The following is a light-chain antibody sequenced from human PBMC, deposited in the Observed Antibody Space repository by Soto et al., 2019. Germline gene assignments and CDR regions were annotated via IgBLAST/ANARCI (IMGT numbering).Light chain of an antibody. CDR3: QQYKNWPPIT. J-gene: IGKJ5*01. CDR1: QSVSSN. V-gene: IGKV3-15*01. Sequence: EIVMTQSPATLSVSPGERATLSGRASQSVSSNLAWYQQKPGQAPRLLVYGASTRATGIPARFSGSGSGTEFTLTISSLQSEDFAVYYGQQYKNWPPITFGQGTRLEIK. CDR2: GAS.